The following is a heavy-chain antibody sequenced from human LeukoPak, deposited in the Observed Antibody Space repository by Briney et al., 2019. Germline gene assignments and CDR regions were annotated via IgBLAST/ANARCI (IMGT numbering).Heavy chain of an antibody. CDR1: GGTFSSYA. D-gene: IGHD2-2*03. J-gene: IGHJ6*02. V-gene: IGHV1-69*04. CDR3: ARDRPGYCSSTSCVPYYYYGMDV. Sequence: SVKVPCKASGGTFSSYAISWVRQAPGQGLEWMGRIIPILGIANYAQKLQGRVTMTTDTSTSTAYMELRSLRSDDTAVYYCARDRPGYCSSTSCVPYYYYGMDVWGQGTTVTVSS. CDR2: IIPILGIA.